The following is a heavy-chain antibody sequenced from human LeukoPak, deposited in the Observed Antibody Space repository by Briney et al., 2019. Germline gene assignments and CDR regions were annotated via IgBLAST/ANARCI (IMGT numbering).Heavy chain of an antibody. CDR2: IFPSGGEI. Sequence: GGSLRLSCAASGFTFSTFAMIWVRQPPGKGLEWVSSIFPSGGEIHYADSVRGRFTISRDNSKNTLYLQMNSLRAEDTAVYYCARVWFGEKYGNWYFDLWGRGTLVTVSS. CDR3: ARVWFGEKYGNWYFDL. CDR1: GFTFSTFA. D-gene: IGHD3-10*01. J-gene: IGHJ2*01. V-gene: IGHV3-23*01.